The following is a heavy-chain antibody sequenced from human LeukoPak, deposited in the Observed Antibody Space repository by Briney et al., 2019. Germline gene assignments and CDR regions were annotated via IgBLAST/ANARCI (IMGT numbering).Heavy chain of an antibody. J-gene: IGHJ4*02. CDR3: ARDGRAVAGTPPDY. CDR1: GFTFSSYG. Sequence: GRSLRLSCAASGFTFSSYGMHWVRQAPGKGLEWVAVIWYDGSNKYYADSVKGRFTISRDNSKNTLYLQMNSLRAEDTAVYYCARDGRAVAGTPPDYWGQGTLVTVSS. CDR2: IWYDGSNK. V-gene: IGHV3-33*01. D-gene: IGHD6-19*01.